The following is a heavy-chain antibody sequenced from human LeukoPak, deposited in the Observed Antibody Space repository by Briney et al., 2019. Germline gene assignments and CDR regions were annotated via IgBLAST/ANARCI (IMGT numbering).Heavy chain of an antibody. Sequence: SETLSLTCTVSGGSISSYYWSWIRQPPGKGLEWIGYIYYSGSTNYNPSLKSRVTISADTSKNQFSLKLSSVAAADTAVYYCARADSSSWFDWGQGTLVTVSS. J-gene: IGHJ4*02. CDR1: GGSISSYY. CDR2: IYYSGST. D-gene: IGHD6-13*01. V-gene: IGHV4-59*01. CDR3: ARADSSSWFD.